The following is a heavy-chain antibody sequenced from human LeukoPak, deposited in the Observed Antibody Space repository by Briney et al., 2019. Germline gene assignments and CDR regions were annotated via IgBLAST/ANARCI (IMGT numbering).Heavy chain of an antibody. CDR3: AKPTRASGYDILTGLRVHLLSGAGGFDY. CDR1: GFTFSSYA. V-gene: IGHV3-23*01. D-gene: IGHD3-9*01. J-gene: IGHJ4*02. Sequence: GGSLRLSCAASGFTFSSYAMSWVRQAPGKGLEWVSAISGSGGSTYYADSVKGRFTISRDNSKNTLYLQMNSLRAEDTAAYYCAKPTRASGYDILTGLRVHLLSGAGGFDYWGQGTLVTVSS. CDR2: ISGSGGST.